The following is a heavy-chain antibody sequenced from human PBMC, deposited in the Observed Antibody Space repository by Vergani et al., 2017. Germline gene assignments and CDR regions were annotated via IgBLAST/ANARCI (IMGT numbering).Heavy chain of an antibody. CDR3: ARLVGGSSWYLTIVYYYYMDV. Sequence: QVQLVQSGAEVKKPGASVKVSCKASGYTFTSYDINWVRQATGQGLEWMGWMNPNSGNTGYAQKFQGRVTMTRNTSIRTAYMELSSPRSEDTAVYYCARLVGGSSWYLTIVYYYYMDVWGKGTTVTVSS. D-gene: IGHD6-13*01. V-gene: IGHV1-8*01. CDR2: MNPNSGNT. CDR1: GYTFTSYD. J-gene: IGHJ6*03.